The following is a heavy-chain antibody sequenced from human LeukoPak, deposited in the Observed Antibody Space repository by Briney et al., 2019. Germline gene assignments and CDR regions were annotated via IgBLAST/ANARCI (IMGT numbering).Heavy chain of an antibody. Sequence: SETLSLTCAVYGGSFSGYYWSWIRQPPGKGREWIGEINHSGSTNYNPSLKSRVTISVDTSKNQFSLKLSSVTAADTALYYCARPSDSSGYYTALDYWGQGSLVTVSS. CDR1: GGSFSGYY. V-gene: IGHV4-34*01. CDR2: INHSGST. D-gene: IGHD3-22*01. CDR3: ARPSDSSGYYTALDY. J-gene: IGHJ4*02.